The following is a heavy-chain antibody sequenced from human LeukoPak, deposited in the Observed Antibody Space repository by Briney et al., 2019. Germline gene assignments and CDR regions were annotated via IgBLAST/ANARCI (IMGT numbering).Heavy chain of an antibody. CDR1: GYTFTSYG. CDR3: AREVWFGELSERTLDY. J-gene: IGHJ4*02. CDR2: ISAYNGNT. V-gene: IGHV1-18*01. D-gene: IGHD3-10*01. Sequence: ASVKVSCKASGYTFTSYGISWVRQAPGQGLGWMGWISAYNGNTNYAQKLQGRVTMTTDTSTSTAYMELRSLRSDDTAVYYCAREVWFGELSERTLDYWGQGTLVTVSS.